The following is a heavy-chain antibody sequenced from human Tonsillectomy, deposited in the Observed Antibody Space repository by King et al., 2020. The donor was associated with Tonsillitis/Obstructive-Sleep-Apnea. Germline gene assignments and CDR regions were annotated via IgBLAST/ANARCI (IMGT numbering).Heavy chain of an antibody. CDR3: ARGAIYPY. CDR2: INHSGST. Sequence: VQLQQWGAGLLKPSETLSLTCAVYGGSFSGYYWSWIRQPPGKGLEWIGEINHSGSTNYNPSLKSRVTISVDTSKNQFSLKLRSVTAADTAVYYCARGAIYPYWGQGTLVTVSS. J-gene: IGHJ4*02. D-gene: IGHD3-3*01. CDR1: GGSFSGYY. V-gene: IGHV4-34*01.